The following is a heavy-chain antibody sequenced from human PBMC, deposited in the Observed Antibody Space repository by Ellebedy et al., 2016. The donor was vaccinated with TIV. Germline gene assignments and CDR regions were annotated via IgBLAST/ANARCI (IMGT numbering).Heavy chain of an antibody. D-gene: IGHD3-10*01. CDR3: GRDEGSGGWKNYYYSMDF. V-gene: IGHV1-18*01. CDR1: GYTFSSYG. CDR2: ISPYNGNT. Sequence: ASVKVSCXASGYTFSSYGISWVRQAPGQGLEWMGYISPYNGNTYYAQNLQGRVTMTTDTSTSTTYMELRSLRSDDTAVYYCGRDEGSGGWKNYYYSMDFWGQGTTVTVSS. J-gene: IGHJ6*02.